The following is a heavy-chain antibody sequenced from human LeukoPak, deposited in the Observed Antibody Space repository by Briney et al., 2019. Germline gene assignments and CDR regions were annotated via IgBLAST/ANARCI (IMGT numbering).Heavy chain of an antibody. CDR2: ISDSSSTI. Sequence: GGSLRLSCAASGFTFSDYYMTWIRQAPGKGLEWVSYISDSSSTIYYGDSVKGRFTISRDKAKNSLYLQMNSLTAEDTAVYYCAREGHYSYGPDYWGQGTLVTVSS. CDR3: AREGHYSYGPDY. D-gene: IGHD5-18*01. J-gene: IGHJ4*02. V-gene: IGHV3-11*04. CDR1: GFTFSDYY.